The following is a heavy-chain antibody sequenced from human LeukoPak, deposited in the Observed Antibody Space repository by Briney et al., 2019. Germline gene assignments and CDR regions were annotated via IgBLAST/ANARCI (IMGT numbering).Heavy chain of an antibody. J-gene: IGHJ3*01. CDR2: IGSSGTTK. CDR1: EFTLSSYE. D-gene: IGHD4-11*01. V-gene: IGHV3-48*03. Sequence: PGGSLRLSCVASEFTLSSYEMNWVRQAPGKGLEWVSKIGSSGTTKTYADSVEGRFTISRDNAKNSLHLQMNSLRTDDTAIYFCVSETSASNFNALDSWGQGTTVTVSS. CDR3: VSETSASNFNALDS.